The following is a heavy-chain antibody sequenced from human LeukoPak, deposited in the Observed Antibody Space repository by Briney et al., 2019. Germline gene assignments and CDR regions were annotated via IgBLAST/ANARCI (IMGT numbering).Heavy chain of an antibody. CDR2: IYYSGSA. J-gene: IGHJ5*02. CDR3: ARTKADDILTGYYPPWFDP. D-gene: IGHD3-9*01. CDR1: GGSISSYY. Sequence: PSETLSLTCTVSGGSISSYYWSWIRQPPGKGLEWIGYIYYSGSANYNPSLKSRVTISVDTSKNQFSLKLSSVTAADTAVYYCARTKADDILTGYYPPWFDPWGQGTLVTVSS. V-gene: IGHV4-59*08.